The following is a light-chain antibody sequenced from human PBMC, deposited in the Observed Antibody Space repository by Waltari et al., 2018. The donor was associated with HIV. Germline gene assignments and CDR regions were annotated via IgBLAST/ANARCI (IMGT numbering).Light chain of an antibody. CDR2: GAS. CDR3: QQYGSSPYT. J-gene: IGKJ2*01. CDR1: QSVTSTY. Sequence: EIVLTQSPGTLSLSPGETATLSCRASQSVTSTYLAWYHQKPGQAPRLLIYGASSRATSIPDRFRGSGSGTDFTLTIRRLEPEDFAVYYCQQYGSSPYTFGQGTKLEIK. V-gene: IGKV3-20*01.